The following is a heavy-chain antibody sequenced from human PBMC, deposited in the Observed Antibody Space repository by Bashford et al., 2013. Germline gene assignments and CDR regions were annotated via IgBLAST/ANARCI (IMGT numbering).Heavy chain of an antibody. D-gene: IGHD4-17*01. CDR2: IIPIFGTA. V-gene: IGHV1-69*06. J-gene: IGHJ4*02. CDR3: ARDRDFGDIRTLDY. CDR1: GGTFSSYA. Sequence: SVKVSCKASGGTFSSYAISWVRQAPGQGLEWMGGIIPIFGTANYAQKFQGRVTMTEDTSTDTAYMELSSLRSEDTAVYYCARDRDFGDIRTLDYWGQGTLVTVSS.